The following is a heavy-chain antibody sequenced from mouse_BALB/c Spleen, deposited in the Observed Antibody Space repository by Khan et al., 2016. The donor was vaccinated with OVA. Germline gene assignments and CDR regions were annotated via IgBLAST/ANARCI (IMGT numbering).Heavy chain of an antibody. CDR1: GFTFSSYG. J-gene: IGHJ2*01. V-gene: IGHV5-17*02. D-gene: IGHD1-1*01. Sequence: EVQLQESGGGLVQPGGSRKLSCAASGFTFSSYGMHWVRQAPEKGLEWVAYISGDSSTIYYADTVKGRFTISRDNPKNTLFLQMTSLMSEDTAMYYCATSYYYGYYFDYWGPGTTLTVPS. CDR2: ISGDSSTI. CDR3: ATSYYYGYYFDY.